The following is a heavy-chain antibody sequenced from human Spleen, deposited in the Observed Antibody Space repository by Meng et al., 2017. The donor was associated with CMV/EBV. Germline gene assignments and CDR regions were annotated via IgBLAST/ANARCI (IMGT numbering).Heavy chain of an antibody. D-gene: IGHD3-9*01. CDR3: ARGPNDWSGVDY. V-gene: IGHV3-48*03. J-gene: IGHJ4*02. CDR1: GFTFRSYE. Sequence: GESLKISCAASGFTFRSYEMNWVRQAPGKGLEWVSYISGSGGTIHYADSVKGRLTISRDNAKNSLHLQMNSLRAEDTAVYYCARGPNDWSGVDYWGQGSPVTVSS. CDR2: ISGSGGTI.